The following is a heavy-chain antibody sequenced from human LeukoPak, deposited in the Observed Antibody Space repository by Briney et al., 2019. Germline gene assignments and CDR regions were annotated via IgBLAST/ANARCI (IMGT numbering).Heavy chain of an antibody. Sequence: ASVKVFCKASGYTFTSYGLSCARQAPGQGFEWMVCISAYHGNTNYAQLLQGSVTVTRDTSERTAHRAPGRVISGHAGVFYRARVLGYCSSTSCYAFDIWGQGTMVTVSS. V-gene: IGHV1-18*01. CDR2: ISAYHGNT. J-gene: IGHJ3*02. D-gene: IGHD2-2*01. CDR1: GYTFTSYG. CDR3: ARVLGYCSSTSCYAFDI.